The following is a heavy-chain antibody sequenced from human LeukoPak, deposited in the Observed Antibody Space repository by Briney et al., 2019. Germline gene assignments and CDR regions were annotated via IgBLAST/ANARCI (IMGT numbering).Heavy chain of an antibody. D-gene: IGHD6-13*01. Sequence: GGSLKLSCAASGFTFSGSVMRWVRQAAGKGLEWVGRIRSKRNNYATAYSASVKGRFTISRDDSKNTVYLHMDSLKTEDTALYYCSRLEDSSPIEVALDIWGQGTVVTVSS. CDR1: GFTFSGSV. V-gene: IGHV3-73*01. CDR3: SRLEDSSPIEVALDI. CDR2: IRSKRNNYAT. J-gene: IGHJ3*02.